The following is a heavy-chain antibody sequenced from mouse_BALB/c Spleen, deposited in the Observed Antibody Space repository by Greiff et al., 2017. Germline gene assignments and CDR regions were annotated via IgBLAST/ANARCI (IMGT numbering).Heavy chain of an antibody. D-gene: IGHD1-1*01. Sequence: VQVVESGPGLVQPSQSLSITCTVSGFSLTSYGVHWVRQSPGKGLEWLGVIWSGGSTDYNAAFISRLSISKDNSKSQVFFKMNSLQADDTAIYYCARKITTVVATGAMDYWGQGTSVTVSS. J-gene: IGHJ4*01. CDR3: ARKITTVVATGAMDY. CDR1: GFSLTSYG. CDR2: IWSGGST. V-gene: IGHV2-4-1*01.